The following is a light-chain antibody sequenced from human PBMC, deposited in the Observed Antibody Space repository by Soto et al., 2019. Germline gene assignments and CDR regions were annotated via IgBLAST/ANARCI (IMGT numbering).Light chain of an antibody. CDR2: NAS. CDR1: QSVSTF. CDR3: QQRGDWPPIT. V-gene: IGKV3-11*01. J-gene: IGKJ5*01. Sequence: IVLTQSPATLSFTPGARAILSCRASQSVSTFLAWFQQKPGQPPRLLIYNASNRTTGIPARFSGSGSGTDFTLTISSLEPEDFAVYYCQQRGDWPPITFGQGTRLEIK.